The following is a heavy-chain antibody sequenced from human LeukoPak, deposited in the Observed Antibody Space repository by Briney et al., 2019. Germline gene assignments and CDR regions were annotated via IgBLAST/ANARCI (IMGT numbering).Heavy chain of an antibody. V-gene: IGHV4-34*01. CDR1: GGSFSGYY. CDR2: INHGGNT. J-gene: IGHJ5*02. CDR3: VTEPGYCTGGRCYGGWFDP. D-gene: IGHD2-15*01. Sequence: SETLSLTCAVYGGSFSGYYWSWIRQAPGKGLEWIGEINHGGNTNYNPSPKSRVTISVDTSKNQFSLKLSSVTAADTAVYYCVTEPGYCTGGRCYGGWFDPWGQGTLVTVSS.